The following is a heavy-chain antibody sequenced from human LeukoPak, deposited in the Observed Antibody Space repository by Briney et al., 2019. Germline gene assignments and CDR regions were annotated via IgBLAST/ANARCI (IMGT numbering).Heavy chain of an antibody. V-gene: IGHV3-49*04. J-gene: IGHJ6*04. CDR3: TRDYPGYDILTGYEYYYYGMDV. CDR2: IRSKPYGGTT. CDR1: GFTFGDYA. D-gene: IGHD3-9*01. Sequence: PGGSLRLSCTASGFTFGDYAMSWVRQAPGKGLEWVGFIRSKPYGGTTEYAASVKGRFTISRDDSKSIAYLQMNSLKTEDTAVYYCTRDYPGYDILTGYEYYYYGMDVWGKGTTVTVSS.